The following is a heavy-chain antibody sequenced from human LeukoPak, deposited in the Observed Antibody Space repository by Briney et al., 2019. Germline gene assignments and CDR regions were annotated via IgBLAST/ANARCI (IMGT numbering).Heavy chain of an antibody. Sequence: PSETLSLTCAVYGGSFSGYYWSWIRQPPGKGLEWIGEINHSGSTNYNSSLKSRVTISIDTSKNQVSLKMSSVTAADTAVYYCAKSDGYGLIDYWGQGTLVTVSS. D-gene: IGHD2-21*02. CDR2: INHSGST. CDR1: GGSFSGYY. J-gene: IGHJ4*01. V-gene: IGHV4-34*01. CDR3: AKSDGYGLIDY.